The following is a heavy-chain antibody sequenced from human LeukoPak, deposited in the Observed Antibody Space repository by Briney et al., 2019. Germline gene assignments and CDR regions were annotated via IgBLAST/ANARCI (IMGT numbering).Heavy chain of an antibody. CDR3: ARDAGIVAFDI. CDR2: ISSSLNM. CDR1: GFTFGGYT. D-gene: IGHD2-15*01. V-gene: IGHV3-21*01. Sequence: GGPLRLSCVASGFTFGGYTINWVRLAPGKGLEWVSSISSSLNMYFAESVKGRFTISRDSARNSVSLQLNSLRVEDTAVYYCARDAGIVAFDIWGQGTVVTVSS. J-gene: IGHJ3*02.